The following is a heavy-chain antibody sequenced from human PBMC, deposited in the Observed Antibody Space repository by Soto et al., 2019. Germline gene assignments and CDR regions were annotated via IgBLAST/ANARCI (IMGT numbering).Heavy chain of an antibody. J-gene: IGHJ4*02. CDR3: ASVIAAAVDFDY. CDR1: GYTFTSYG. V-gene: IGHV1-18*01. CDR2: ISAYNGNT. D-gene: IGHD6-13*01. Sequence: QVQLVQSGAEVKKPGASVKVSCKASGYTFTSYGISWVRQAPGQGLEWMGWISAYNGNTNYAQKLQGRVTMTTDTSTSTAYKRLRSLRSDDTAVYYCASVIAAAVDFDYWGQGTLVTVSS.